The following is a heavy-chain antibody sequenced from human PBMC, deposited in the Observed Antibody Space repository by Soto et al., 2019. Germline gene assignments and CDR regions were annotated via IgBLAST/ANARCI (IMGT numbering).Heavy chain of an antibody. J-gene: IGHJ4*02. V-gene: IGHV4-30-4*01. CDR2: IYYSGST. CDR3: ARDGGWLQAFDY. Sequence: SETLSLTCTVSGGSISSGDYYWSWIRQPPGKGLEWIGYIYYSGSTYYNPSLKSRVTISVDTSKNQFSLKLSSVTAADTAVYYCARDGGWLQAFDYWGQGTLVTVSS. D-gene: IGHD5-12*01. CDR1: GGSISSGDYY.